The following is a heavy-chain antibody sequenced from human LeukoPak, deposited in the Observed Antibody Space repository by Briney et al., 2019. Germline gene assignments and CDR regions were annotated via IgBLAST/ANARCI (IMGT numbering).Heavy chain of an antibody. CDR1: GFTFSSYS. Sequence: PGGSLRPSCAASGFTFSSYSMNWVRQAPGKGLQWVSSISSSRSYIYYPDSVKGQFTISRDNAKNSLYLQMNSLRGEDTAVYYCARGDGATPPDAFDIWGQGTMVTVSS. CDR2: ISSSRSYI. D-gene: IGHD3-10*01. CDR3: ARGDGATPPDAFDI. V-gene: IGHV3-21*01. J-gene: IGHJ3*02.